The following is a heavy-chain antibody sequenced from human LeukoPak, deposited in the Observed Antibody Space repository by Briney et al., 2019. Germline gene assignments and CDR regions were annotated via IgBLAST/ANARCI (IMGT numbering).Heavy chain of an antibody. CDR3: ARDFASGQQLVFQYFRH. V-gene: IGHV1-18*01. J-gene: IGHJ1*01. CDR2: ISAYNGNT. D-gene: IGHD6-13*01. CDR1: GYTFTSYG. Sequence: GASVKVSCKASGYTFTSYGFSWVRQAPGQGHELMGWISAYNGNTNDAQKLQGRVTMTTDTSTSTAYMELRSLRSDDTAVYYCARDFASGQQLVFQYFRHWGQGTLVTVSS.